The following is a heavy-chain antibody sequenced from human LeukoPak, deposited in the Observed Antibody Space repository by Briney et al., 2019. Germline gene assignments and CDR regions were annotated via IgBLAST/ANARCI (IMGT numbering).Heavy chain of an antibody. CDR3: ARRWNYGRNYYIDV. Sequence: PSETLSLTCAVYGGSFSNYYWSWIRQPPGKGLEWIGEINDSGRINYNPSLMSRVTVSVDTSKNQFSLRLTSVTATDTAVDYCARRWNYGRNYYIDVWGNGATVSVSS. CDR1: GGSFSNYY. D-gene: IGHD1-7*01. J-gene: IGHJ6*03. V-gene: IGHV4-34*01. CDR2: INDSGRI.